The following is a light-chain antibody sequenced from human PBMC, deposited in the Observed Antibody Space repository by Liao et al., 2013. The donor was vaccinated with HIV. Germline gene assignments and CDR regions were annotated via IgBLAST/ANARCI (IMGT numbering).Light chain of an antibody. CDR1: NIGSKS. V-gene: IGLV3-21*04. CDR2: DDS. Sequence: SYELTQPPSVSVAPGKTARITCGGNNIGSKSVHWYQQKPGQAPVLVIYDDSDRPSGIPERFSGSNSGKTATLTVSRVEAGDEADYYCQVWDSSSDHPYVFGTGTKVTVL. J-gene: IGLJ1*01. CDR3: QVWDSSSDHPYV.